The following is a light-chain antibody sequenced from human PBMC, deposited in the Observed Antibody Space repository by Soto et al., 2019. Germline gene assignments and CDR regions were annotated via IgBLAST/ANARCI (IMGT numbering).Light chain of an antibody. CDR2: DVG. CDR3: SSYTTSNTRQIV. V-gene: IGLV2-14*03. Sequence: QSVLTQPASVSGSPGQSITISCTGTSSDVGGYNSVSWYQHHPGKAPKLILYDVGDRPSGVSIRFSGSKSDNTASLTISGLQPEDEADYHCSSYTTSNTRQIVFGTGTKVTVL. J-gene: IGLJ1*01. CDR1: SSDVGGYNS.